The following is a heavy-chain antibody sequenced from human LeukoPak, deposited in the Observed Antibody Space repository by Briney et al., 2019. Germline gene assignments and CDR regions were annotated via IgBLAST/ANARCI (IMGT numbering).Heavy chain of an antibody. J-gene: IGHJ4*02. Sequence: ASVKVSCKVSGYTLTELSLHWVRQAPGKGLEWMGGFDPEDGETIYAQKFQGRVTMTEDTSTDTAYMELSSLRSEDTAVYYCATDKLRYFDWLPDYWGQGTLDTVSS. CDR1: GYTLTELS. D-gene: IGHD3-9*01. CDR2: FDPEDGET. V-gene: IGHV1-24*01. CDR3: ATDKLRYFDWLPDY.